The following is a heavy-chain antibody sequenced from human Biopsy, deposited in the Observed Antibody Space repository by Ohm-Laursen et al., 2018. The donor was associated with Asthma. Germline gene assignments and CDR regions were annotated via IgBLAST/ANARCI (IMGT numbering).Heavy chain of an antibody. V-gene: IGHV1-69*13. Sequence: SVKVSCKSLGGTFNTYIIGWVRQAPGQGLEWMGGINSVFGTTTYPQKFQDRVTITADDPTSTVYMELSSLRSEDTAVYYCARKAGSCISRTCYSLDFWGQGTLVTVSS. J-gene: IGHJ4*02. D-gene: IGHD2-2*01. CDR2: INSVFGTT. CDR1: GGTFNTYI. CDR3: ARKAGSCISRTCYSLDF.